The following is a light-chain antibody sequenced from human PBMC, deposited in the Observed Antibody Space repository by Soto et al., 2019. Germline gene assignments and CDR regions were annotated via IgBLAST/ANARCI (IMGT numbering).Light chain of an antibody. J-gene: IGLJ1*01. V-gene: IGLV2-8*01. CDR2: EVN. Sequence: SVATRPPPPYRAAWQAGTNSRTRASSDVGAYNFVSWYQQHPGKAPKLMIYEVNNRPSGVPDRFSGSKSGNTASLTVSGLQAEDEADYYCSSYAGSNNFEVFGTGTKVTVL. CDR3: SSYAGSNNFEV. CDR1: SSDVGAYNF.